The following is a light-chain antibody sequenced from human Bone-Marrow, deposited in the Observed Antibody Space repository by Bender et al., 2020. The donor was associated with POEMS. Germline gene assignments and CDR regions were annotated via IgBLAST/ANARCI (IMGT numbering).Light chain of an antibody. CDR2: EGT. J-gene: IGLJ3*02. Sequence: QSALTQPASVSGSPGQSITISCTGVSSDAGTYNLVSWYQQYPGKVPKPVIYEGTKRPSGISNRFSASKSGNTASLTVSGLQPEDEADYYCSSYAGSSILFGGGTKLTVL. CDR3: SSYAGSSIL. CDR1: SSDAGTYNL. V-gene: IGLV2-14*02.